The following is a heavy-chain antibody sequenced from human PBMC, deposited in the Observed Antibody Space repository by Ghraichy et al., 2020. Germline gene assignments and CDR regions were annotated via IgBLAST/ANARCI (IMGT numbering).Heavy chain of an antibody. V-gene: IGHV4-34*01. J-gene: IGHJ4*02. CDR1: GGSFSGYY. CDR2: INHSGST. D-gene: IGHD2-15*01. Sequence: SETLSLTCAVYGGSFSGYYWSWIRQPPGKGLEWIGEINHSGSTNYNPSLKSRVTISVETSKNQFSLKLSSVTAADTAVYYCARLPRRYCSGGSCYSDYWGQGTLVTVSS. CDR3: ARLPRRYCSGGSCYSDY.